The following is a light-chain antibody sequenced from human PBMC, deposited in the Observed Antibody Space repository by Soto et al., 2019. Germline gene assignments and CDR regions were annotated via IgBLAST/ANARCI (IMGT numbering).Light chain of an antibody. CDR1: QNIDIF. CDR2: GAS. CDR3: QQYYSYPLT. Sequence: DIQMTQSPPSLSASVGDRVTIPCRASQNIDIFLNWYHQKPGRAPNLLIYGASTLQSGVPSRFSGSGSGTDFTLTISCLQSEDFATYYCQQYYSYPLTFGGGTKVDI. J-gene: IGKJ4*01. V-gene: IGKV1-39*01.